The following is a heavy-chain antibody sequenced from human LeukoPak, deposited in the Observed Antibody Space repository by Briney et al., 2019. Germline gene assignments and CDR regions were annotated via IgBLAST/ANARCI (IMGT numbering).Heavy chain of an antibody. V-gene: IGHV1-69*13. CDR3: ARAPVATWRDYYYYMDV. CDR2: IIPIFGTA. Sequence: SVKVSCKASGGTFSSYAISWVRQAPGQGLEWMGGIIPIFGTANYAQKFQGRVTITADESTSTAYMELSSLRSEDTAVYYCARAPVATWRDYYYYMDVWGKGTTVTISS. CDR1: GGTFSSYA. D-gene: IGHD5-12*01. J-gene: IGHJ6*03.